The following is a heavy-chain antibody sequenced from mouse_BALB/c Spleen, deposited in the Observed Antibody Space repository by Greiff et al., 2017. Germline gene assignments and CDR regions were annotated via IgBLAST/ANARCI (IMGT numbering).Heavy chain of an antibody. D-gene: IGHD2-3*01. J-gene: IGHJ2*01. V-gene: IGHV1-9*01. Sequence: VKVVESGAELMKPGASVKISCKATGYTFSSYWIEWVKQRPGHGLEWIGEILPGSGSTNYNEKFKGKATFTADTSSNTAYMQLSSLTSEDSAVYYCARGDDGYYEGDYWGQGTTLTVSS. CDR3: ARGDDGYYEGDY. CDR1: GYTFSSYW. CDR2: ILPGSGST.